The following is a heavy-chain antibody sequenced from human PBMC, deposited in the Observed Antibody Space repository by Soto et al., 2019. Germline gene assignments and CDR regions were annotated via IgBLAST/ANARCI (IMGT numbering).Heavy chain of an antibody. D-gene: IGHD1-1*01. CDR2: TSYSGSS. CDR1: GGSISSYGYY. V-gene: IGHV4-31*03. CDR3: ARVQYWYFDF. Sequence: QVQLQESGLGLVKPSQTLSLTCTVSGGSISSYGYYWSWIRQHPGKGLEWIGYTSYSGSSYYNTSLKSRVTISADTSKSQFSLTLSSVTAADTAVYYCARVQYWYFDFWGRGTLVTVSS. J-gene: IGHJ2*01.